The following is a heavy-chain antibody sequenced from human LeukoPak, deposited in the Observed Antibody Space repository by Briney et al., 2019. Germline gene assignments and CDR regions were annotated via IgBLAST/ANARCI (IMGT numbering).Heavy chain of an antibody. CDR1: GGSIRSGSYY. V-gene: IGHV4-61*02. Sequence: SQTLSLTCTVSGGSIRSGSYYWSWIRQPAGKGLEWIGRMFTSGTTNYNPSLKSRVTMSVDTSKNQFSLKLSSVTAADTAVYFCARALSYYFDYWGQGTLVTVSS. CDR3: ARALSYYFDY. CDR2: MFTSGTT. J-gene: IGHJ4*02.